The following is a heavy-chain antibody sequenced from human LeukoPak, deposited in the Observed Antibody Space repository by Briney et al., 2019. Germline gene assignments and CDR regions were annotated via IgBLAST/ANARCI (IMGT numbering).Heavy chain of an antibody. J-gene: IGHJ4*02. CDR1: GFKFNDYA. V-gene: IGHV3-9*01. CDR2: LSWHSGSI. CDR3: AKETKVGGNLYYSDY. D-gene: IGHD1-26*01. Sequence: HSGRSLRLSCVASGFKFNDYAMHWVRQAPGKGLEWVSGLSWHSGSIGYADSVKGRFIISRDNAKNSLYLEMNSLRPEDSALYYCAKETKVGGNLYYSDYWGRGTLVTVSS.